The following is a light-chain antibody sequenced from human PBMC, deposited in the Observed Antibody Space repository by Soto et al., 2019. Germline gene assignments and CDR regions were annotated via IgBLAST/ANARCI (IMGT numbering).Light chain of an antibody. CDR1: QSLSSH. Sequence: NVLTQSPAPPSLSPRERATLSCRASQSLSSHLAWYQQKPGQAPRLVIYETSIRATGIPARFSGSGSGTDFTLTISSLEPEDFAVYYCQQRSDWPPITFGQGTRLEIK. CDR3: QQRSDWPPIT. CDR2: ETS. J-gene: IGKJ5*01. V-gene: IGKV3-11*01.